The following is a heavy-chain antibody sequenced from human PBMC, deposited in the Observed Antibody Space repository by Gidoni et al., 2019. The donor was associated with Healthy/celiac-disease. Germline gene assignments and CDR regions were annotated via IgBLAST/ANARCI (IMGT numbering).Heavy chain of an antibody. CDR2: SSAYNGNT. D-gene: IGHD4-17*01. CDR3: ARDYGDYDGGYYFAY. V-gene: IGHV1-18*01. Sequence: QVQLVPSGAEVKKPGASVKVSCKASGYTFTRYGISWVRQAPGQGLEWMGWSSAYNGNTNYAKKLQGRVTMTTDTSTSTAYMELRSLRSDDTGVYYCARDYGDYDGGYYFAYWDQGTLVTVSS. CDR1: GYTFTRYG. J-gene: IGHJ4*02.